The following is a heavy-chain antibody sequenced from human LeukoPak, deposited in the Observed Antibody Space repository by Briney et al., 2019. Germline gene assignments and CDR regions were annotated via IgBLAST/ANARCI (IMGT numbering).Heavy chain of an antibody. CDR3: VSGTVTIFVVVIIQRFDY. CDR2: ISSSSSYI. V-gene: IGHV3-21*01. D-gene: IGHD3-3*01. Sequence: PGGSLRLSCAASGFTFSSYSMNWVRQAPGKGLEWVSSISSSSSYIYYADSVKGRFTISRDNAKNSLYLQMNSLRAEDTAVYYCVSGTVTIFVVVIIQRFDYWGQGTLVTVSS. CDR1: GFTFSSYS. J-gene: IGHJ4*02.